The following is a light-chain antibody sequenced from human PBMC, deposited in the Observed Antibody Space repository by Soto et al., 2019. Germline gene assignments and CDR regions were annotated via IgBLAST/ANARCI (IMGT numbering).Light chain of an antibody. J-gene: IGLJ1*01. CDR2: SDS. CDR3: QVWDSSLGV. Sequence: SSELTQPLSVSVALGQTARITCGGKNIGSKNVHWYQQKPGQAPVLVIYSDSDRPSGIPERISGSNSGNTATLTISRAQAGDEADYYCQVWDSSLGVFGTGTKLTVL. CDR1: NIGSKN. V-gene: IGLV3-9*01.